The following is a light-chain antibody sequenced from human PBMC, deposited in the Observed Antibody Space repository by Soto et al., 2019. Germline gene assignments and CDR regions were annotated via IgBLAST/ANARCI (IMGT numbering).Light chain of an antibody. J-gene: IGKJ5*01. Sequence: EIVLTQSPATLSLSPGERATLSFRAGQSVSNYLAWYQQKPGQAPRLRIYDASNRATGIPARFSGSGSGTDFPLTISSLEPDDFAVYYCHHRSTWPPRTFGSGARLEIK. CDR1: QSVSNY. CDR3: HHRSTWPPRT. CDR2: DAS. V-gene: IGKV3-11*01.